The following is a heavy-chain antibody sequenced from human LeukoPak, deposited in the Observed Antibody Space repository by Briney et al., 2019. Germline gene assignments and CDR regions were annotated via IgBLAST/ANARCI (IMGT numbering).Heavy chain of an antibody. CDR3: ARAGYSSGWYDY. CDR2: IFHSGST. V-gene: IGHV4-4*03. Sequence: LGTLCLTCAVSGGSISSSNWWSWFGQPPGKGLEWFGEIFHSGSTNYNPSLKSRVTISVDKSKNPCSLKLSSVTAADTAVYYCARAGYSSGWYDYWGQGTLVTVTS. D-gene: IGHD6-19*01. CDR1: GGSISSSNW. J-gene: IGHJ4*02.